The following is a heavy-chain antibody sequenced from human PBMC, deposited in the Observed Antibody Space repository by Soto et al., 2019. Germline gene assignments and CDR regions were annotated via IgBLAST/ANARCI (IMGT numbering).Heavy chain of an antibody. CDR2: IYHSGST. J-gene: IGHJ4*02. CDR3: ARERLDNSGYYFSHFDY. CDR1: AFSFGSFG. D-gene: IGHD3-22*01. Sequence: QVQLVESGGGVVQPGMSLRLSCAASAFSFGSFGVHWVRQAPGKGLEWIGKIYHSGSTNYNPSLKSRVTISVDKSKNQFSLKLSSVTAADTAVYYCARERLDNSGYYFSHFDYWGQGTLVTVSS. V-gene: IGHV4-4*02.